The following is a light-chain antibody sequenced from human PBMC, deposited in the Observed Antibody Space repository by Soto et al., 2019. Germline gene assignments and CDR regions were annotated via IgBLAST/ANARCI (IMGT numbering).Light chain of an antibody. CDR1: QTIRNNY. V-gene: IGKV3-11*01. Sequence: EFVLTQSPGTLSLSPGEVATLSCSASQTIRNNYLAWYQQKPGQAPRLLIYDVSNRATGIPARFSGSGSGTDFTLTISSLEPEDFAVYYCQQRSNWPRKFGQGTKVDIK. J-gene: IGKJ1*01. CDR3: QQRSNWPRK. CDR2: DVS.